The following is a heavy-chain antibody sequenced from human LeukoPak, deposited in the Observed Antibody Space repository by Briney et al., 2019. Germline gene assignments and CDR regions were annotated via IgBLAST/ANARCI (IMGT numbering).Heavy chain of an antibody. CDR3: ARALRGPQNSPPRHFDP. CDR1: GYTFTSYA. D-gene: IGHD5/OR15-5a*01. J-gene: IGHJ5*02. Sequence: ASVKVFCKASGYTFTSYAMNWVRQAPGQGLEWMGWINTNTGNPTYAQGFTGRFVFSLDTSVSTAYLQISSLKAEDTAVYYCARALRGPQNSPPRHFDPWGQGTLVTVSS. V-gene: IGHV7-4-1*02. CDR2: INTNTGNP.